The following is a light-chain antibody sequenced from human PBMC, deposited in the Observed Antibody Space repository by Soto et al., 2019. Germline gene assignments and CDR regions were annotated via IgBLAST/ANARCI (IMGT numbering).Light chain of an antibody. CDR3: SSYTRSSTYV. Sequence: QSALTQPPSVSGSPGQSVAISCTGTSSDVGNSNGVSWYHQPPGTAPKLMIYDVNNRPSGVPDRFSGSKSGNTASLTISGLQAEDEGDYDCSSYTRSSTYVFGAGTKLPVL. V-gene: IGLV2-18*02. CDR2: DVN. CDR1: SSDVGNSNG. J-gene: IGLJ1*01.